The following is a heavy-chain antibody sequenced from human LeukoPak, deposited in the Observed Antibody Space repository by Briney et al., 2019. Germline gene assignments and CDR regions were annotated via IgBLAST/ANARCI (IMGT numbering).Heavy chain of an antibody. Sequence: SETLSLTCTVSGGSISSYYWSWIRQPPGKGLEWIGCIYYSGSTNYNPSLKSRVTMSVDTSKNQFSLKLSSVTAADTAVYYCARGRASSSWYPTDYFDYWGQGTLVTVSS. D-gene: IGHD6-13*01. J-gene: IGHJ4*02. CDR3: ARGRASSSWYPTDYFDY. CDR2: IYYSGST. CDR1: GGSISSYY. V-gene: IGHV4-59*12.